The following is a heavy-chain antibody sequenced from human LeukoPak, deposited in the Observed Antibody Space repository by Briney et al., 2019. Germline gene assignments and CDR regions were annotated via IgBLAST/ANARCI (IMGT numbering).Heavy chain of an antibody. CDR2: ISFDETHQ. V-gene: IGHV3-30*04. J-gene: IGHJ5*02. D-gene: IGHD2-21*01. CDR1: GFNFAQSS. CDR3: ARRKLTFLAT. Sequence: PGRSLRLSCAASGFNFAQSSMHWVRQAPGKGLEWLAVISFDETHQNYAESVKGRFTISRDNSKNTLDLQMNSLRGDDTAAYYCARRKLTFLATWGQGTLVTVSS.